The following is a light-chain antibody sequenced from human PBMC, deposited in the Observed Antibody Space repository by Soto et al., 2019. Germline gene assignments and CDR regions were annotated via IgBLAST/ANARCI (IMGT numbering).Light chain of an antibody. CDR2: GAS. Sequence: ETVMTQSPATLSVSPGERATLSCRASQSVGSDLAWYQQKPGQAPRLLIYGASSRATGIPDRFSGSGSGTDFTLTISRLEPEDFAVYYCQQYGSSWGFGQGTKVDIK. CDR1: QSVGSD. CDR3: QQYGSSWG. J-gene: IGKJ1*01. V-gene: IGKV3-20*01.